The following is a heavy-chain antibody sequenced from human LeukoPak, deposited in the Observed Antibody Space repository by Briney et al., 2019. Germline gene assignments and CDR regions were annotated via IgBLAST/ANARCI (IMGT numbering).Heavy chain of an antibody. CDR3: AKVGHSIVVVTAIPNFDY. Sequence: GGSLRLSCAASGFTFSSYAMSWVRQAPGKGLEWVSAISGSGGSTYYADSVKGRFTISRDNSKNTLYLQMNSLRAEDTAVYYCAKVGHSIVVVTAIPNFDYWGQGTLVTVSS. CDR2: ISGSGGST. J-gene: IGHJ4*02. V-gene: IGHV3-23*01. CDR1: GFTFSSYA. D-gene: IGHD2-21*02.